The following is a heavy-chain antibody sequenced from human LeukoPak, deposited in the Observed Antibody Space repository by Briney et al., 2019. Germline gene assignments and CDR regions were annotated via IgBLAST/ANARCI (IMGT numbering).Heavy chain of an antibody. J-gene: IGHJ4*02. D-gene: IGHD5-24*01. Sequence: GGSLRLSCAASGFTFSSYAMHWDRQAPGKGLEWVAVISYDGSNKYYADSVKGRFTISRDNSKNTLFLQMNSLRGEDTAVYYCARDRTRDGYNQGRVFDYWGQGTLVTVSS. CDR2: ISYDGSNK. CDR3: ARDRTRDGYNQGRVFDY. CDR1: GFTFSSYA. V-gene: IGHV3-30-3*01.